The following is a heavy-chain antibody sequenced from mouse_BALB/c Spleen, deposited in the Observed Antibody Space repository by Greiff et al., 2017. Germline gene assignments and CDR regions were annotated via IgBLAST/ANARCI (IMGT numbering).Heavy chain of an antibody. CDR1: GYTFSSYW. J-gene: IGHJ2*01. CDR2: ILPGSGST. CDR3: ARQHILDY. V-gene: IGHV1-9*01. Sequence: VQLQQPGAELVKPGTSVKMSCKATGYTFSSYWIEWVKQRPGHGLEWIGEILPGSGSTNYNEKFKGKATFTADTSSNTAYMQLSSLTSEDSAVYYCARQHILDYWGQGTTLTVSS.